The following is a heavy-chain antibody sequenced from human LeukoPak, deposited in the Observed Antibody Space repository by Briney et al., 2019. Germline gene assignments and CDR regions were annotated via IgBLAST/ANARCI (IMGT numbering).Heavy chain of an antibody. J-gene: IGHJ4*02. CDR1: GYSFTRYW. CDR2: IDPSDSYT. Sequence: GESLKISSKASGYSFTRYWVSWVRQMPGKGLQWMGRIDPSDSYTNYSPSFQGHVTISADKSISTAYLQWSSLKASDTAMYYCARLYQWSDYWGQGTRVTVSS. V-gene: IGHV5-10-1*01. CDR3: ARLYQWSDY. D-gene: IGHD6-19*01.